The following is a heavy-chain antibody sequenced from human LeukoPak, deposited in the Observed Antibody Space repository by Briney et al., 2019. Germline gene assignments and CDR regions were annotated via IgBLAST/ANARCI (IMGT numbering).Heavy chain of an antibody. J-gene: IGHJ4*02. D-gene: IGHD5-24*01. CDR3: ASAAWGDGYNSPDY. CDR1: GYTFTGYY. Sequence: ASVKVSCKASGYTFTGYYMHWVRQAPGQGLEGMGWINPNSSSTNYAQKFQGRVTMARDTSISTAYIELSRLRSDETAVYYCASAAWGDGYNSPDYWGQGTLVTVSS. CDR2: INPNSSST. V-gene: IGHV1-2*02.